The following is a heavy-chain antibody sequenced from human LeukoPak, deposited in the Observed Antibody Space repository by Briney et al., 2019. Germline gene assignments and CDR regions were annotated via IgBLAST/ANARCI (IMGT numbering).Heavy chain of an antibody. V-gene: IGHV3-48*02. J-gene: IGHJ4*02. D-gene: IGHD1-1*01. CDR1: GLTFSSYS. Sequence: AGGSLRLSCAASGLTFSSYSMNWVRQAPGRGLEWVSYISSSRSTIYYADSLKGRFTISRDNAKNSLYLQMNSLRDEDTAVYYCARDYNWGFDYWGQGTLVTVSS. CDR2: ISSSRSTI. CDR3: ARDYNWGFDY.